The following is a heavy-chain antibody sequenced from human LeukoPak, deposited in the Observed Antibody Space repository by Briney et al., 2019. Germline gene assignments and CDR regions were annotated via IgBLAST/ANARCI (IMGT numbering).Heavy chain of an antibody. CDR2: INPSTGST. V-gene: IGHV1-46*01. D-gene: IGHD3-22*01. CDR1: GYTFTRYY. Sequence: ASVKVSCKASGYTFTRYYMHWVRQAPGPGLEWMGIINPSTGSTTYAQKFQGRVTMTRDTSTSTVSVELSSLRSEDTAVYYCARLGYDSTGYYKGYDYWGQGTLVTVSS. J-gene: IGHJ4*02. CDR3: ARLGYDSTGYYKGYDY.